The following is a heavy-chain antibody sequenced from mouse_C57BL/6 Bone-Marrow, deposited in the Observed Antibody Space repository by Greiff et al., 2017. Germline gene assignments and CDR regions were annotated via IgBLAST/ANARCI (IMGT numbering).Heavy chain of an antibody. Sequence: DVQLQESGGGLVKPGGSLKLSCAASGFTFSDYGMHWVRQAPEKGLEWVAYISSGSSTIYYADTVKGRFTISRDNAKNTLFLQMTSLRSEDTAMYYCARPPYLLYYAMDYWGQGTSVTVSS. V-gene: IGHV5-17*01. J-gene: IGHJ4*01. CDR3: ARPPYLLYYAMDY. D-gene: IGHD2-1*01. CDR1: GFTFSDYG. CDR2: ISSGSSTI.